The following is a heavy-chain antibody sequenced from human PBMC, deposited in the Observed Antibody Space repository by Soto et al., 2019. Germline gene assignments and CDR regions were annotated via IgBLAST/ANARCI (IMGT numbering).Heavy chain of an antibody. V-gene: IGHV1-69*06. CDR3: ARERSRYDRSGYYRPDY. D-gene: IGHD3-22*01. CDR2: IVPIYRTA. J-gene: IGHJ4*02. Sequence: SVKVSCKASGGTFSSYRINWVRQAPGQGLEWVGGIVPIYRTADYAQRFQGRVTITADKSTSTAYMELSSLRSEDTAVYYCARERSRYDRSGYYRPDYWGQGTLVTVSS. CDR1: GGTFSSYR.